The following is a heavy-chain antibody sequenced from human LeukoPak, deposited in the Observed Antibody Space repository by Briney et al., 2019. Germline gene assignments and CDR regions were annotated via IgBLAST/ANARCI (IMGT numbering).Heavy chain of an antibody. Sequence: SGPALVKPTQTLTLTCTFSGFSLSTSGMRVSWIRQPPGKALERLARIDWDDDKFYSTSLKTRLTISKDTSKNQVVLTMTNMDPVDTATYYCARTYCSSTSCYENDFDYWGQGTLVTVSS. V-gene: IGHV2-70*04. CDR2: IDWDDDK. D-gene: IGHD2-2*01. J-gene: IGHJ4*02. CDR1: GFSLSTSGMR. CDR3: ARTYCSSTSCYENDFDY.